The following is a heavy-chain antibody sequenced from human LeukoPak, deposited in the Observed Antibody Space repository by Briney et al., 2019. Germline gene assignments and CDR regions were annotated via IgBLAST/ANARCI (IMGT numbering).Heavy chain of an antibody. J-gene: IGHJ4*02. V-gene: IGHV1-18*01. CDR1: GYTFTSHA. CDR3: AREGYSSGTYDY. D-gene: IGHD3-10*01. CDR2: ISTYNGNT. Sequence: ASVKVSCKASGYTFTSHAFTWVRQAPGQGLEWMGWISTYNGNTKYAQRVQDRVTLTTETSTNTVSMELRSLRFDDTAVYYCAREGYSSGTYDYWGQGTLVTVSS.